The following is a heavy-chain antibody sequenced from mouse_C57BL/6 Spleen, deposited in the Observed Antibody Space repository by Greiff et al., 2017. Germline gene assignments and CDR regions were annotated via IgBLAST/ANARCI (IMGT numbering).Heavy chain of an antibody. Sequence: VQLQQSGPELVKPGDSVKISCKASGYSFTGYSMNWVMQSHGKSLEWIGRISPYYGDTFYNQKFKGQATLTVDKSSRTAYMELRRLTSEGSAGYYWARRYYGYGSWYFYVRGTGATVTVSS. CDR1: GYSFTGYS. CDR2: ISPYYGDT. D-gene: IGHD2-2*01. J-gene: IGHJ1*03. V-gene: IGHV1-20*01. CDR3: ARRYYGYGSWYFYV.